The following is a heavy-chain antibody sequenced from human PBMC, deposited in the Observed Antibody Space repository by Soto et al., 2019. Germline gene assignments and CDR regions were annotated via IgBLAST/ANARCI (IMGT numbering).Heavy chain of an antibody. CDR1: GASISDYY. D-gene: IGHD3-3*01. V-gene: IGHV4-59*01. CDR3: ARFLRSGSHWSAFDI. J-gene: IGHJ3*02. Sequence: QMQLQESGPGLVKPSETLSLTCTVSGASISDYYWSWIRQPPGEGLEWIGHISNTGSPTYSPSLKSRGTILVDKSKNQFSLNLSSVTAADTAVYFCARFLRSGSHWSAFDIWGQGTKVTVSS. CDR2: ISNTGSP.